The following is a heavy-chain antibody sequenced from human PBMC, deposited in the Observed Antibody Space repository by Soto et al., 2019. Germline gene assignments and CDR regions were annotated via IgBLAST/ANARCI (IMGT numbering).Heavy chain of an antibody. Sequence: QVQLQESGPGLFKPSETLSLTCTVSCGSISSYYWSWIRQPPGKGLEWIGYIYYSGSTNYNPSLKSRVTISVDTSKNQFSLKLSSVTAADTAVYYCARGLGLRDGVDYWGHGTLVTVSS. J-gene: IGHJ4*01. CDR2: IYYSGST. CDR3: ARGLGLRDGVDY. V-gene: IGHV4-59*01. CDR1: CGSISSYY. D-gene: IGHD5-12*01.